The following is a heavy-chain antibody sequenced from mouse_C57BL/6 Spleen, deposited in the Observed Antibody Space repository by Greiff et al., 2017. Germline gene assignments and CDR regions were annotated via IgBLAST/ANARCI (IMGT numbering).Heavy chain of an antibody. CDR2: IDPETGGT. CDR1: GYTFTDYE. V-gene: IGHV1-15*01. D-gene: IGHD1-1*01. Sequence: QVQLQQSGAELVRPGASVTLSCKASGYTFTDYEMHWVKQTPVHGLEWIGAIDPETGGTAYNQKFKGKAILTADKSSSTSYMELRSLTSGDSAVYYCTKGGSSPDFWGQGTTLTGSS. J-gene: IGHJ2*01. CDR3: TKGGSSPDF.